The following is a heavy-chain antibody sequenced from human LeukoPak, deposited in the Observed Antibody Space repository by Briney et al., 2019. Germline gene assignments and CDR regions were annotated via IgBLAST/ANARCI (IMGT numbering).Heavy chain of an antibody. CDR3: ARDPISYYYYMDV. J-gene: IGHJ6*03. CDR2: ISSSGSII. D-gene: IGHD3-16*01. CDR1: GFTFSRFA. Sequence: GGSLRLSCGASGFTFSRFAMNWVRQAPGKGLEWIPYISSSGSIIYYADSMKGRCNVSRDNAKNSLYLQINSLSAEDTAVYYCARDPISYYYYMDVWGKGTSVFVSS. V-gene: IGHV3-48*01.